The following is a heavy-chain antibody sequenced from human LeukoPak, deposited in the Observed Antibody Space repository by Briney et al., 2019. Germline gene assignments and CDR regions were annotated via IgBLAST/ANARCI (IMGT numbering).Heavy chain of an antibody. Sequence: GASVTVSCKASGYTFTDYYNHWVRQAPGQGLEWMGWINPNSGDTNFAQNFQGRVTMTRDTSISTAFLELTSLQSDDTALYYCARGGSSYGYAYWGQGTQVTVSS. J-gene: IGHJ4*02. CDR1: GYTFTDYY. D-gene: IGHD5-18*01. CDR2: INPNSGDT. CDR3: ARGGSSYGYAY. V-gene: IGHV1-2*02.